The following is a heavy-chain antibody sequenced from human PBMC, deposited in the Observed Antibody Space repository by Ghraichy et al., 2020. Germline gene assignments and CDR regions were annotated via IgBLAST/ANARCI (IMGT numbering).Heavy chain of an antibody. D-gene: IGHD2-15*01. V-gene: IGHV3-23*01. CDR1: GFPFSSYA. J-gene: IGHJ5*02. CDR3: AKAWGYCSAGTCPSYNWFAP. Sequence: ETLSLTCAASGFPFSSYAMSWVRQPPGKGLEWVSSSSFSGANTYYTASVKGRFTISRDNSKNPLYLQMNSLRADDTAVYYCAKAWGYCSAGTCPSYNWFAPWCQRALVTDPS. CDR2: SSFSGANT.